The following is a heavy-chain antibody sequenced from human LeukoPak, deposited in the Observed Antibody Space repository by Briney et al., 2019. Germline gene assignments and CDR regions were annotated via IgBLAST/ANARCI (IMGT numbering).Heavy chain of an antibody. V-gene: IGHV3-53*01. J-gene: IGHJ5*02. CDR2: IYSGGST. Sequence: GGSLRLSCAASGFTVSSNYMSWVRQAPGKGLEWVSVIYSGGSTYYADSVKGRFTISRDNSKNTLYLQMSSLGAEDTAVYYCARDSRDIVLVPAAINWFDPWGQGTLVTVSS. D-gene: IGHD2-2*01. CDR3: ARDSRDIVLVPAAINWFDP. CDR1: GFTVSSNY.